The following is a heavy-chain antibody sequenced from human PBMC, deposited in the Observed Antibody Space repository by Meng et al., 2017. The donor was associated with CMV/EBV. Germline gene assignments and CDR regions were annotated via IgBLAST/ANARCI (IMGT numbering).Heavy chain of an antibody. CDR2: ISYDGSNK. CDR3: ANSRYSSSWYSY. V-gene: IGHV3-30*04. Sequence: CAASGFTFSSYAMHWVRQAPGKGLEWVAVISYDGSNKYYADSVKGRFTISRDNSKNTLYLQMNSLRAEDTAVYYCANSRYSSSWYSYWGQGTLVTVSS. J-gene: IGHJ4*02. CDR1: GFTFSSYA. D-gene: IGHD6-13*01.